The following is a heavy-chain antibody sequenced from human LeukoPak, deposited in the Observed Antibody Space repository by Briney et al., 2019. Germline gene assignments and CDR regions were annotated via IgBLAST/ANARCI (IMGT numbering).Heavy chain of an antibody. V-gene: IGHV4-39*01. CDR3: ARLRDTAMVFLDY. J-gene: IGHJ4*02. Sequence: SETLSLTCTVSGGSISSSSYYWGWLRQPPGKGLEWIGSIYYSGSTYYNPSLKSRVTISVDTSKNQFSLKLSSVTAADTAVYYCARLRDTAMVFLDYWGQGTLVTVSS. CDR2: IYYSGST. CDR1: GGSISSSSYY. D-gene: IGHD5-18*01.